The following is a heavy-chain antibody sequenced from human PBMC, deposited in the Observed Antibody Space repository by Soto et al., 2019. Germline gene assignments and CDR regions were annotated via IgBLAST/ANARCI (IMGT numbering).Heavy chain of an antibody. Sequence: QVQLQESGPGLVKPSQTLSLTCTVSGGSISSGNYYWSWIRQPPGKGLEWIGFISYSGTTHYSASLRSRVSXSXAXSXXPFSLDLSSVTAADTAVYYCATMGTPVTGLYYFDYWGQGTLVTVSS. CDR2: ISYSGTT. CDR3: ATMGTPVTGLYYFDY. CDR1: GGSISSGNYY. J-gene: IGHJ4*02. V-gene: IGHV4-30-4*01. D-gene: IGHD4-17*01.